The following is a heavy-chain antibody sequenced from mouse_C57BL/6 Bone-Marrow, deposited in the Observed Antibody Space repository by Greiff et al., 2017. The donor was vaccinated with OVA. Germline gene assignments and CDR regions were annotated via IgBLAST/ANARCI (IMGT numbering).Heavy chain of an antibody. CDR3: TRGVTTVVPYGGYFDY. Sequence: VQLQQPGAELVKPGASVKLSCKASGYTFTSYWMHWVKQRPGQGLEWIGMIHPNSGSTNYNEKFKSKATLTAVTSASTAYMELSSLTIEDSAVYYCTRGVTTVVPYGGYFDYWGQGTTLTVSS. CDR1: GYTFTSYW. J-gene: IGHJ2*01. D-gene: IGHD1-1*01. V-gene: IGHV1-64*01. CDR2: IHPNSGST.